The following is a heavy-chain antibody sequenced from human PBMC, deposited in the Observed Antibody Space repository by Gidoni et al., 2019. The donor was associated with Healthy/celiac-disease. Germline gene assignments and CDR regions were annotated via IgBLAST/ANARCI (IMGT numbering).Heavy chain of an antibody. D-gene: IGHD5-12*01. CDR3: TTFLTSRWLQFLWGSDFDY. V-gene: IGHV3-15*01. J-gene: IGHJ4*02. CDR1: GFTFSNAW. Sequence: EVQLVESGGGLVKPGGSLRLSCAASGFTFSNAWMSWVRQAPGKGLEWVGRIKSKTDGGTTDYAAPVKGRFTISRDDSKNTLYLQMNSLKTEDTAVYYCTTFLTSRWLQFLWGSDFDYWGQGTLVTVSS. CDR2: IKSKTDGGTT.